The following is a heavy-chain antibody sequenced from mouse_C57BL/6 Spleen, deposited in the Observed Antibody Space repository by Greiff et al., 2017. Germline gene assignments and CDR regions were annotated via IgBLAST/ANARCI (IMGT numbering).Heavy chain of an antibody. CDR2: IDPSDSYT. D-gene: IGHD1-1*01. V-gene: IGHV1-69*01. Sequence: QVQLQQPGAELVMPGASVKLSCKASGYTFPSYWMHWVKQRPGQCLEWIGEIDPSDSYTIYNQQFTGKATLTVDKSSSTAYMHLSSLTSEDSAVYYCARSYYGPAWFAYGGQGTLVTVSA. CDR3: ARSYYGPAWFAY. CDR1: GYTFPSYW. J-gene: IGHJ3*01.